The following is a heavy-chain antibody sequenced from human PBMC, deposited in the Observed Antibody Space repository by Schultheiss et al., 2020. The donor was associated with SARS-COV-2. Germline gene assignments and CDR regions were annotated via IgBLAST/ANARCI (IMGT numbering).Heavy chain of an antibody. Sequence: SETLSLTCAVSGYSISSGYSWTWIRQPPEKGLEWIGYISYSGSTNYNPSLKSRVTISVDTSKSQFSLKLNSVTAADTAVYYCARDYSSSGSYYNVAYRYGMDVWGQGTTVTVSS. J-gene: IGHJ6*02. CDR2: ISYSGST. CDR3: ARDYSSSGSYYNVAYRYGMDV. D-gene: IGHD3-10*01. V-gene: IGHV4-61*01. CDR1: GYSISSGYS.